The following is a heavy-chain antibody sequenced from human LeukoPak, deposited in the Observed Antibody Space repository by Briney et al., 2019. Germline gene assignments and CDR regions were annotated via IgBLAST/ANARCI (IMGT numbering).Heavy chain of an antibody. CDR2: FDPEDGET. D-gene: IGHD2-2*02. V-gene: IGHV1-24*01. Sequence: GASVKVSCKVSGYTLTELSMHWVRQAPGKGLEWMGGFDPEDGETIYAQKFQGRVTMTEDTSTDTAYMELSSLRSEDTAVYYCATLEIGAVVVPAAIDWFDPWSQGTLVTVSS. J-gene: IGHJ5*02. CDR1: GYTLTELS. CDR3: ATLEIGAVVVPAAIDWFDP.